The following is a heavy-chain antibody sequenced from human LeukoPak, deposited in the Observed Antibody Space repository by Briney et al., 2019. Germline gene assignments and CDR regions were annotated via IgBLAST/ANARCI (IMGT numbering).Heavy chain of an antibody. V-gene: IGHV4-59*08. CDR1: GGSISSYY. J-gene: IGHJ4*02. Sequence: SETLSLTCTVSGGSISSYYWSWIRQPPGKGLEWIGYIYYSGSTNYNPSLKSRVTISVDTSKNQFSLKLSSVTAADTAVYYCARHAAYSSSWSFDYWGQGTLVTVSS. CDR2: IYYSGST. CDR3: ARHAAYSSSWSFDY. D-gene: IGHD6-13*01.